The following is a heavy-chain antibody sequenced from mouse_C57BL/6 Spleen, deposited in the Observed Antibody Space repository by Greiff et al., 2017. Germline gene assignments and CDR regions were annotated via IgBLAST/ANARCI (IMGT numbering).Heavy chain of an antibody. V-gene: IGHV1-76*01. CDR2: IYPGSGNT. Sequence: VQLKQSGAELVRPGASVKLSCKASGYTFTDYYINWVKQRPGQGLEWIARIYPGSGNTYYNEKFKGKATLTAEKSSSTAYMQLSSLTSEDSAVYFCARSGITTVDDYWGQGTTLTVSS. CDR1: GYTFTDYY. CDR3: ARSGITTVDDY. D-gene: IGHD1-1*01. J-gene: IGHJ2*01.